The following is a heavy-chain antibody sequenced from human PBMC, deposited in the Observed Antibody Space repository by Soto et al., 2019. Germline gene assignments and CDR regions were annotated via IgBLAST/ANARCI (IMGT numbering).Heavy chain of an antibody. J-gene: IGHJ6*02. CDR1: GYSFTNYW. CDR3: ARPYYGSGSYPAMDV. CDR2: IYPGDSNT. V-gene: IGHV5-51*01. Sequence: GESLKISCKGSGYSFTNYWIGWVRQMPGKGLEWMGIIYPGDSNTRYSPSFQGQVTISADKSISTAYLQWSSLKASDTAMYYCARPYYGSGSYPAMDVWGQGTTVTVSS. D-gene: IGHD3-10*01.